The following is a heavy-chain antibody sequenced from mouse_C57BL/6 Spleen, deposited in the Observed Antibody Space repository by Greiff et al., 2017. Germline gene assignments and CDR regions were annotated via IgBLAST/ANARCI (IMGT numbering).Heavy chain of an antibody. CDR2: INYDGSST. Sequence: EVKLVESEGGLVQPGSSMKLSCTASGFTFSDYYMAWVRQVPEKGLEWVANINYDGSSTYYLDSLKSRFIISRDNAKNILYLQMSSLKSEDTATYYCARSSSYGNLDYWGQGTTLTVSS. V-gene: IGHV5-16*01. CDR1: GFTFSDYY. J-gene: IGHJ2*01. CDR3: ARSSSYGNLDY. D-gene: IGHD2-10*01.